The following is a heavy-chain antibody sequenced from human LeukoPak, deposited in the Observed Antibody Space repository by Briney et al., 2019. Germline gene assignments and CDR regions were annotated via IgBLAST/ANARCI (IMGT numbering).Heavy chain of an antibody. CDR1: GYTFTGYY. D-gene: IGHD4/OR15-4a*01. CDR3: ARDSLTGYYYYGMDV. Sequence: GASVKVSCKASGYTFTGYYMHWVRQAPGQGLEWMGWNNPNSGGTNYAQKFQGRVTMTRDTSISTAYMELSRLRSDDTAVYYCARDSLTGYYYYGMDVWGQGTTVTVSS. CDR2: NNPNSGGT. J-gene: IGHJ6*02. V-gene: IGHV1-2*02.